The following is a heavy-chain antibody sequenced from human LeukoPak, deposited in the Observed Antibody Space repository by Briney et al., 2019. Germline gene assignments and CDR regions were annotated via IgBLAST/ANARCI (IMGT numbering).Heavy chain of an antibody. CDR3: AREDYYDSSGYYYFDY. CDR1: GGSISSYY. D-gene: IGHD3-22*01. V-gene: IGHV4-59*12. J-gene: IGHJ4*02. CDR2: IYYSGST. Sequence: SETLSPTCTVSGGSISSYYWSWIRQPPGKGLEWIGYIYYSGSTYYNPSLKSRVTISVDTSKNQFSLKLSSVTAADTAVYYCAREDYYDSSGYYYFDYWGQGTLVTVSS.